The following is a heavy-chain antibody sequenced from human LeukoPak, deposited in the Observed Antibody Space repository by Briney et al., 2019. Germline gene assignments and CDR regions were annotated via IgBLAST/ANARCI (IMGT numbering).Heavy chain of an antibody. J-gene: IGHJ4*02. CDR3: ARRHNVGFDY. V-gene: IGHV4-34*01. CDR1: GGSFSGYY. Sequence: PSETLSLTCAVYGGSFSGYYWSWIRQPPGKGLGWIGEINHSGSTNYNPSLKSRVTISVDTSKNQFSLKLSSVTAADTAVYYCARRHNVGFDYWGQGTLVTVSS. CDR2: INHSGST. D-gene: IGHD1-14*01.